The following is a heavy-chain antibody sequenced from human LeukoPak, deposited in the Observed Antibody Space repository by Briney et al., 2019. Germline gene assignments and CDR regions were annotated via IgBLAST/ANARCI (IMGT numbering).Heavy chain of an antibody. CDR1: GGSISSSSYY. J-gene: IGHJ5*02. CDR2: VRQDGSEK. D-gene: IGHD3-16*01. CDR3: ARDRTHVSFDP. V-gene: IGHV3-7*03. Sequence: SSETLSLTCTVSGGSISSSSYYRGWIRQAPGKGLEWVANVRQDGSEKHYVDSVKGRFTISRDNAKNSLYLQMNSLRAEDTAVYYCARDRTHVSFDPWGQGTLVTVSS.